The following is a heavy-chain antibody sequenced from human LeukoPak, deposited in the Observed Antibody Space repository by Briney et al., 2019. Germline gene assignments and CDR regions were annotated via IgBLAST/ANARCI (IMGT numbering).Heavy chain of an antibody. V-gene: IGHV3-43*02. CDR2: ISADGGST. J-gene: IGHJ4*02. Sequence: GGSLRLSCVASGLNFDDSAMHWVRQAPGKGLEWVSLISADGGSTLSADSVKGRFSISRDNSKNSLYLQMNSLRSEDTAMYYCAKESGKFDYWGQGTLVAVSS. CDR1: GLNFDDSA. CDR3: AKESGKFDY.